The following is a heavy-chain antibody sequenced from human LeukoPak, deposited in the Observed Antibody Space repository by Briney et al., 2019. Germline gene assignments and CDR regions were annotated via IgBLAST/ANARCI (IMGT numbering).Heavy chain of an antibody. CDR2: IWYDGSNK. Sequence: GGSLRLSCAASGFTFSSYGMHWVRQAPGKGLEWVAVIWYDGSNKYYADSVKGRFTISRDNSKNTLYLQMNSLRAEDTAVYYCAKGGQLLSPYYFDYWGQGTLVTVSS. V-gene: IGHV3-33*06. J-gene: IGHJ4*02. CDR3: AKGGQLLSPYYFDY. CDR1: GFTFSSYG. D-gene: IGHD2-2*01.